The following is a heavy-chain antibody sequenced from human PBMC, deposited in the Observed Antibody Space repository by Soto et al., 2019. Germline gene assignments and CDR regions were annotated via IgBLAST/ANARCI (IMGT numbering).Heavy chain of an antibody. D-gene: IGHD5-18*01. CDR3: GKDSGYNYGYFRWFDP. V-gene: IGHV4-59*01. Sequence: PSETLTLTCTVAGGSISNYYWGWIRQPPGRGLEWIGHIFYSGSTNYNPALKSRVTISVDTSKSQFSLKLSSVTAADTAVYYCGKDSGYNYGYFRWFDPWGQGTLVTVSS. CDR2: IFYSGST. CDR1: GGSISNYY. J-gene: IGHJ5*02.